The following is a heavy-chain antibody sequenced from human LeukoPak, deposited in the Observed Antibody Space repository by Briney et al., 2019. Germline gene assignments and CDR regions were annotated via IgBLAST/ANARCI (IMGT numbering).Heavy chain of an antibody. CDR1: GFTFSSYA. J-gene: IGHJ4*02. D-gene: IGHD2-15*01. V-gene: IGHV3-23*01. Sequence: GGSLRLSCAASGFTFSSYAMNWVRQAPGKGLEWVSTISSSGRDTYYADSVKGRFTISRDNSKNTLYLQMNSLRAEDTAVFYCAKIPPGYCSAGSCYLDYWGQGTLVTVSS. CDR3: AKIPPGYCSAGSCYLDY. CDR2: ISSSGRDT.